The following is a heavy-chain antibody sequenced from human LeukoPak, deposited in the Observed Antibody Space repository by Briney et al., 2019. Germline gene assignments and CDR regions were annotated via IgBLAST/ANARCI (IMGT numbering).Heavy chain of an antibody. Sequence: GRSLRLSCAASGFTFSSYGMHWVRQAPGKGLEWVAVISYDGSNKYYADSVKGRFTISRDNSKNTLYLQMNSLRAEDTAVYYCAKVARGYSGYDQTPRYYYYYMDVWGKGTTVTVSS. CDR1: GFTFSSYG. CDR3: AKVARGYSGYDQTPRYYYYYMDV. J-gene: IGHJ6*03. CDR2: ISYDGSNK. D-gene: IGHD5-12*01. V-gene: IGHV3-30*18.